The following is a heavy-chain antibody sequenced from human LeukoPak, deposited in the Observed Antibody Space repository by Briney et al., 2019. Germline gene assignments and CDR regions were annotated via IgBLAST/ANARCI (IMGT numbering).Heavy chain of an antibody. D-gene: IGHD3-22*01. CDR1: GFTFSSYA. J-gene: IGHJ1*01. CDR3: AREESRGPLSRYFQH. Sequence: GGSLRLSCAASGFTFSSYAMNWVRQAPGKGLEWVSSISSSSSYIYYADSVKGRFTISRDNAKNSLYLQMNSLRAEDTAVYYCAREESRGPLSRYFQHWGQGTLVTVSS. CDR2: ISSSSSYI. V-gene: IGHV3-21*01.